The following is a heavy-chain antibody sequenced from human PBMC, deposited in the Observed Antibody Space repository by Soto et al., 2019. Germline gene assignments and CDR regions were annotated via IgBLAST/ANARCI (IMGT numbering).Heavy chain of an antibody. Sequence: GGSLRLSCAASGFTFTNYWMSWVRQAPGKGLECVASTNQGGSGKYSVDSVKGRFTISRDNGKKSLSLQMNSLRAEDTAVYYCAVQGATFDYWGQGTPVTVSS. CDR3: AVQGATFDY. D-gene: IGHD1-1*01. J-gene: IGHJ4*02. CDR2: TNQGGSGK. CDR1: GFTFTNYW. V-gene: IGHV3-7*01.